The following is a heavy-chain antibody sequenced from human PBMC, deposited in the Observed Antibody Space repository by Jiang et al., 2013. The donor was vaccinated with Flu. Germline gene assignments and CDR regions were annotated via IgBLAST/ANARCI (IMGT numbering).Heavy chain of an antibody. CDR2: IWYDGSNK. Sequence: GKGLEWVAVIWYDGSNKYYADSVKGRFTISRDNSKNTLYLQMNSLRAEDTAVYYCARDTLAYCGGDCSLFDYWGQGTLVTVSS. D-gene: IGHD2-21*02. CDR3: ARDTLAYCGGDCSLFDY. V-gene: IGHV3-33*01. J-gene: IGHJ4*02.